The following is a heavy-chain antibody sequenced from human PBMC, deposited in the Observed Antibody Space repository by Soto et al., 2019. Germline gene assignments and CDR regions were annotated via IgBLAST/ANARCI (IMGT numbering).Heavy chain of an antibody. J-gene: IGHJ6*02. V-gene: IGHV1-3*01. Sequence: GASVKVSCKASGYTFTSYAMHWVRQAPGQRLEWMGWINAGNGNTKYSQKFQGRVTITRDTSASTAYMELSSLRSEDTAVYYCARGSTVTLDPYYYYYYGMDVWGQGTTVTVSS. CDR1: GYTFTSYA. CDR3: ARGSTVTLDPYYYYYYGMDV. CDR2: INAGNGNT. D-gene: IGHD4-17*01.